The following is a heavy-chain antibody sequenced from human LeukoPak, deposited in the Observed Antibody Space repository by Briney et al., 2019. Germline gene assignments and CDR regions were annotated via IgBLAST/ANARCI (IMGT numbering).Heavy chain of an antibody. Sequence: ASVKVSCKASGYTFTSYGISWVQQAPGQGLEWMGWISAYNGNTNYAQKLQGRVTMTTDTSTSTAYMELRSLRSDDTAVYYCARDPPTYYYDSSGRTFDYWGQGTLVTVSS. J-gene: IGHJ4*02. CDR1: GYTFTSYG. CDR3: ARDPPTYYYDSSGRTFDY. D-gene: IGHD3-22*01. V-gene: IGHV1-18*01. CDR2: ISAYNGNT.